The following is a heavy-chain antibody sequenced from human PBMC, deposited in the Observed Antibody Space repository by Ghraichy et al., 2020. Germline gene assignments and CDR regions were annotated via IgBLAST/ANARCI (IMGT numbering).Heavy chain of an antibody. D-gene: IGHD6-19*01. CDR3: ARPGRSIAVAAFFMDV. V-gene: IGHV1-69*13. Sequence: SVKVSCKASGGTFSSYAISWVRQAPGQGLEWMGGIIPIFGTANYAQKFQGRVTITADESTSTAYMELSSLRSEDTAVYYCARPGRSIAVAAFFMDVWGQGTTVTVSS. CDR2: IIPIFGTA. J-gene: IGHJ6*02. CDR1: GGTFSSYA.